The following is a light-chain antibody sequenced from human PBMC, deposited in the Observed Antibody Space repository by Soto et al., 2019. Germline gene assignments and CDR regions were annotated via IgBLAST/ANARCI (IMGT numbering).Light chain of an antibody. Sequence: DIQMTQSPSSLSASVGDRVTITCRASQAIKNDLGWYQQRPGKAPKRLVFSASSLKSGVPSRFSGSGSETEFTLTISSLQPEDFATYYCLQYRSYPWTFGQGTKLEIK. J-gene: IGKJ1*01. CDR3: LQYRSYPWT. CDR1: QAIKND. V-gene: IGKV1-17*01. CDR2: SAS.